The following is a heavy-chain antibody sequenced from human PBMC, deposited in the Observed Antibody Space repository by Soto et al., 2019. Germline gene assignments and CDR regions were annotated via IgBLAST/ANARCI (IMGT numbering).Heavy chain of an antibody. Sequence: QVQLQESGPGLVKPSQTLSLTCTVSGGSISSGGYYWSWIRQHPGKGLEWIGYIYYSGSTYYNPSLKSRVTISVDTSKNQFSLKLSSVTAADTAVYYYAREVLERSGNYYYYYYMDVWGKGTTVTVSS. V-gene: IGHV4-31*03. J-gene: IGHJ6*03. CDR3: AREVLERSGNYYYYYYMDV. CDR1: GGSISSGGYY. CDR2: IYYSGST. D-gene: IGHD3-10*01.